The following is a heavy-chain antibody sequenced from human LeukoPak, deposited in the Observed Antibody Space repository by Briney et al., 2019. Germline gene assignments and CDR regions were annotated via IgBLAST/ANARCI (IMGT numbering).Heavy chain of an antibody. CDR1: GFTVSSNY. D-gene: IGHD4-11*01. CDR2: MKEDGGEI. CDR3: VRDRGYSNFDY. J-gene: IGHJ4*02. V-gene: IGHV3-7*01. Sequence: GGSLRLSCAASGFTVSSNYMSWVRQAPGKGLEWVANMKEDGGEINYVDSVTGRFTISRDNARGSLYLQMNSLRAEDTVVYYCVRDRGYSNFDYWGQGSLVTVSS.